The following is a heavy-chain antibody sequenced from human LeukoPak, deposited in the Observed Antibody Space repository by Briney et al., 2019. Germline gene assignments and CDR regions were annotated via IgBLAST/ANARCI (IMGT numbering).Heavy chain of an antibody. J-gene: IGHJ3*02. D-gene: IGHD1-26*01. CDR1: GLTFSSSW. CDR3: ARQETSSYNGAFDI. CDR2: IKKDGSEK. Sequence: GGSLRLSCAASGLTFSSSWMSWVRQAPGKGLEWVANIKKDGSEKYYVDSVKGRFTIPRDNAKNSLYLQMNSLRADDTAVYHCARQETSSYNGAFDIWGQGTMVTVSS. V-gene: IGHV3-7*01.